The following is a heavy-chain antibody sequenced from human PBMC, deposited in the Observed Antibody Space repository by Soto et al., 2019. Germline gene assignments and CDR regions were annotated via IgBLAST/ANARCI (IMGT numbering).Heavy chain of an antibody. V-gene: IGHV1-69*13. CDR2: IIPIFGTA. CDR3: ARDRQQLVLTPPYGMGV. Sequence: ASVKVSCKASGGTFSSYAISWVRQAPGQGLEWMGGIIPIFGTANYAQKFQGRVTITADESTSTAYMELSSLRSEDTAVYYCARDRQQLVLTPPYGMGVWGQGTTVTVSS. D-gene: IGHD6-13*01. J-gene: IGHJ6*02. CDR1: GGTFSSYA.